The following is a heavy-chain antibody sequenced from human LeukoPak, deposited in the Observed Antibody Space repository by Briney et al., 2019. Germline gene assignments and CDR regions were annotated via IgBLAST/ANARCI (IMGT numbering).Heavy chain of an antibody. CDR2: IYTSGST. V-gene: IGHV4-4*07. Sequence: SETLSLTCTVSGGSISSYYWSWIRQPAGKGLEWIGRIYTSGSTNYNPSLKSRVTMSVDTSKNQFSLKLSSVTAADTAVYYCARDRDSSGYSTLSWFDPWGQGTLVTVSS. CDR3: ARDRDSSGYSTLSWFDP. D-gene: IGHD3-22*01. J-gene: IGHJ5*02. CDR1: GGSISSYY.